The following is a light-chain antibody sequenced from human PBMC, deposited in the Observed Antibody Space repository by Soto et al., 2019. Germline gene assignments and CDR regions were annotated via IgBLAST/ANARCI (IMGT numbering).Light chain of an antibody. CDR3: QQYGSSIT. CDR2: DAS. Sequence: IDMPQSPATLSLSPGERATLSCRASQSVSSYLAWYQQKPGQAPRLLIYDASNRATGIPARFSGSGSGTDFTLTISSLEPEDFAVYYCQQYGSSITFGQGARLEIK. CDR1: QSVSSY. J-gene: IGKJ5*01. V-gene: IGKV3-11*01.